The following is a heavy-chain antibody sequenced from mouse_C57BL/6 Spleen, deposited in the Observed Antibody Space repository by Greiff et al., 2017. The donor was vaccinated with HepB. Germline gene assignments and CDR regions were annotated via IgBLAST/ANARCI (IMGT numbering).Heavy chain of an antibody. CDR2: INPSNGGT. CDR3: ARRGRELYYGNAYAMDY. V-gene: IGHV1-53*01. D-gene: IGHD2-1*01. J-gene: IGHJ4*01. Sequence: QVQLKQPGTELVKPGASVKLSCKASGYTFTSYWMHWVKQRPGQGLEWIGNINPSNGGTNYNEKFKSKATLTVDKSSSTAYMQLSSLTSEDSAVYYCARRGRELYYGNAYAMDYWGQGTSVTVSS. CDR1: GYTFTSYW.